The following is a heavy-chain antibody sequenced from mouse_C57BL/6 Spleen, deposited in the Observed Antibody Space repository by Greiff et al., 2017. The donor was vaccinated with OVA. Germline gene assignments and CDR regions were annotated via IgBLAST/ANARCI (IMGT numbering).Heavy chain of an antibody. CDR3: ARDYDYDDWCAY. CDR2: INPSNGGT. CDR1: GYTFTSYW. J-gene: IGHJ3*01. D-gene: IGHD2-4*01. V-gene: IGHV1-53*01. Sequence: QVHVKQSGTELVKPGASVKLSCKASGYTFTSYWMHWVKQRPGQGLEWIGNINPSNGGTNYNEKFKSKATLTVDKSSSTAYMQLSSLTSEDSAVYDCARDYDYDDWCAYWGQGTLVTVSA.